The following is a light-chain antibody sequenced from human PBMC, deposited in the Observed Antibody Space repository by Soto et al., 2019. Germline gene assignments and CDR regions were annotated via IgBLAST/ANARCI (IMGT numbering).Light chain of an antibody. J-gene: IGLJ1*01. V-gene: IGLV2-14*01. CDR3: SSYTSSSTRV. CDR2: DVN. Sequence: QSALTQPASVSGSPGQSITISCTGTSSDVGGYNYVSWYQQNPGKAPKLMIYDVNNRPSGVSNRFSGSKSGNTASLTISGLPAEDEADYYCSSYTSSSTRVFGTGTKLTVL. CDR1: SSDVGGYNY.